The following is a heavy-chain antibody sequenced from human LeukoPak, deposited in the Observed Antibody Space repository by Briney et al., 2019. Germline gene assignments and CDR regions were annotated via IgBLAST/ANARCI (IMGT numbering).Heavy chain of an antibody. CDR2: IYYSGST. Sequence: SETLSLTCTVSGGSISSYYWSWIRQPPGKGLEWIGYIYYSGSTNYNPSLKSRVTISVDTSKNQFSLKLSSVTAADTAVYYCASPAGGADYWGQGTLVTVSS. CDR1: GGSISSYY. J-gene: IGHJ4*02. D-gene: IGHD2-15*01. CDR3: ASPAGGADY. V-gene: IGHV4-59*08.